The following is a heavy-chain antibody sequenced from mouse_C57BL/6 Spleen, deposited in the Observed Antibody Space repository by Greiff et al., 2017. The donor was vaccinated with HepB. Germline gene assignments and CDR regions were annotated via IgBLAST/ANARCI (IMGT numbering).Heavy chain of an antibody. V-gene: IGHV1-26*01. D-gene: IGHD2-4*01. CDR1: GYTFTDYY. Sequence: EVQLQQSGPELVKPGASVKISCKASGYTFTDYYMNWVKQSHGKSLEWIGDINPNNGGTSYNQKFKGKATLTVDKSSSTAYMELRSLTSEDSAVYYCARRYYESFDYWGQGTTLTVSS. CDR3: ARRYYESFDY. J-gene: IGHJ2*01. CDR2: INPNNGGT.